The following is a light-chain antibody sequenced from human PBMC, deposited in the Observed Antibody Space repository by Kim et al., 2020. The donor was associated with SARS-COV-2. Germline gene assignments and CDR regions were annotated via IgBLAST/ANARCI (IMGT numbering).Light chain of an antibody. CDR2: DAS. Sequence: EVVLTQSPATLSLSPGERATLSCRASQDVSMNLAWYQQKPGQAPRLLIYDASDRATGIPARFSGSGSGTDFTLTISSLEPEDFGVYYCQQRTSWPITFGQGTRLEIK. CDR1: QDVSMN. CDR3: QQRTSWPIT. V-gene: IGKV3D-11*01. J-gene: IGKJ5*01.